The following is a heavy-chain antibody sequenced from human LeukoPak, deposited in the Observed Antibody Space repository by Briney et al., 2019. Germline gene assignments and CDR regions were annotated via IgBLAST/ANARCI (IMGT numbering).Heavy chain of an antibody. D-gene: IGHD2-21*02. J-gene: IGHJ3*02. CDR2: IIPIFGTA. CDR1: GGTFSSYA. Sequence: GASVKVSCKASGGTFSSYAISWVRQAPGQGLEWMGGIIPIFGTANYAQKFQGRVTITADESTSTAYMELSSLRSEDTAVYYCARDFLAYCGGDCYPDAFDIWGQGTMVTVSS. CDR3: ARDFLAYCGGDCYPDAFDI. V-gene: IGHV1-69*13.